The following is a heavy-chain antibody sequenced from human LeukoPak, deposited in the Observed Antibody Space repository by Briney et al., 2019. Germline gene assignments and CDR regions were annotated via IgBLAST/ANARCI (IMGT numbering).Heavy chain of an antibody. J-gene: IGHJ2*01. V-gene: IGHV3-9*01. CDR2: IRWNSGSI. D-gene: IGHD2-15*01. Sequence: GRSLRLSCAASGFTFDDYAMHWVRQAPGKGLEWVSGIRWNSGSIGYADSVKGRYTISRDNAKNSLYLQMNSLRAEDTALYYCAKDPTRYFDLWGRGTLVTVSS. CDR1: GFTFDDYA. CDR3: AKDPTRYFDL.